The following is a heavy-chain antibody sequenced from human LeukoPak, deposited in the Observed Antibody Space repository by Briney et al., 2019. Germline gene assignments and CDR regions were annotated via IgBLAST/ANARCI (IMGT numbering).Heavy chain of an antibody. V-gene: IGHV3-48*02. Sequence: GGSLRLSCVASGFTLSSYSMNWVRQAPGKGLEWVSYISSGSSSIYYADSVKGRFTISRDNAKNSLYLQMNSLRDEDTAVYYCARGRATGRSGGDYWGQGTLVTVSS. CDR1: GFTLSSYS. J-gene: IGHJ4*02. CDR2: ISSGSSSI. D-gene: IGHD3-9*01. CDR3: ARGRATGRSGGDY.